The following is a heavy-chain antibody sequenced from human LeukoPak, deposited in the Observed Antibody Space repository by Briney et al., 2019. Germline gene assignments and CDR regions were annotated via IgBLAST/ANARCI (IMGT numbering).Heavy chain of an antibody. J-gene: IGHJ4*02. D-gene: IGHD6-19*01. V-gene: IGHV3-33*08. CDR3: ARDPYSSGWYTDY. CDR1: AFIFSGHW. CDR2: IWYDGSNK. Sequence: GGSLRLSCEGSAFIFSGHWMNWVRQAPGKGLEWVAVIWYDGSNKYYVDSVKGRFTISRDNSKNTLYLQMNSLRAEDTAVYYCARDPYSSGWYTDYWGQGTLVTVSS.